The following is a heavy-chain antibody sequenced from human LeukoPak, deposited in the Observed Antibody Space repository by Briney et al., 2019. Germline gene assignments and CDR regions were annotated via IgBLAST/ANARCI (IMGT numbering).Heavy chain of an antibody. D-gene: IGHD3-10*01. CDR2: ISSSSSYI. Sequence: PGGSLRLSCAASGFTFSSYSMNWVRQAPGKGLEWVSSISSSSSYIYYADSVKGRFTISRDNAKNSLYLQMNSLRAEDTAVYYCARMYGGSGTYPTGELDYWGQGTLVTVSS. CDR1: GFTFSSYS. V-gene: IGHV3-21*01. CDR3: ARMYGGSGTYPTGELDY. J-gene: IGHJ4*02.